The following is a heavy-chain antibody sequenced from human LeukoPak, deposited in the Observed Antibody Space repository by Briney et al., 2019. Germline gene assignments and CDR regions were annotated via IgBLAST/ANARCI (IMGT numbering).Heavy chain of an antibody. D-gene: IGHD1-26*01. V-gene: IGHV3-7*01. CDR1: GFTFSTSW. CDR2: IDKHGSGK. CDR3: ARDAGWGYYDL. Sequence: GGSLRLSCVASGFTFSTSWVTWVRQAPGKGLEGVANIDKHGSGKYYVDSVKGRFAISRDYASNSVFLQMGSLRAEDTSVYYCARDAGWGYYDLWGQGTPVPVSS. J-gene: IGHJ4*02.